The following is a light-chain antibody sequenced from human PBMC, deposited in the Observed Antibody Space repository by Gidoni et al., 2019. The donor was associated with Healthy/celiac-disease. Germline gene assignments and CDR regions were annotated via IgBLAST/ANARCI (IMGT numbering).Light chain of an antibody. J-gene: IGKJ2*01. V-gene: IGKV1-33*01. CDR1: QDISNY. CDR3: QQYDNLPPYT. Sequence: IQMPQSPSSLSASVGDRVTITCQASQDISNYLNWYQQKPGKAPKLLIYDASNLETGVPSRFSGSGSGTDFTFTISSLQPEDIATYYCQQYDNLPPYTFXQXTKLEIK. CDR2: DAS.